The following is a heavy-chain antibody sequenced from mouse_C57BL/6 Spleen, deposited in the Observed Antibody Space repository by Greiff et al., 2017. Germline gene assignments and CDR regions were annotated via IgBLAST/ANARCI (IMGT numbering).Heavy chain of an antibody. V-gene: IGHV1-74*01. CDR2: IHPSDSDT. CDR1: GYTFTSYW. D-gene: IGHD2-2*01. J-gene: IGHJ3*01. CDR3: AIPSYYGYDDLFAY. Sequence: QVQLQQPGAELVKPGASVKVSCKASGYTFTSYWMHWVKQRPGQGLEWIGRIHPSDSDTNYNQKFKGKATLTVDKSSSTAYMQLSSLTSEDSAVYYCAIPSYYGYDDLFAYWGQGTLVTVSA.